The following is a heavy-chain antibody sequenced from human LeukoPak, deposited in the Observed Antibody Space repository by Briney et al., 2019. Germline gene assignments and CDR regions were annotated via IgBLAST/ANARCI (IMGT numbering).Heavy chain of an antibody. CDR2: IKQDGSEK. V-gene: IGHV3-7*01. D-gene: IGHD6-13*01. CDR1: GFTFSSYS. CDR3: ARDRYSSSWYLSATQPKGLSY. J-gene: IGHJ4*02. Sequence: GGSLRLSCAASGFTFSSYSMNWVRQAPGKGLEWVANIKQDGSEKYYVDSVKGRFTISRDNAKNSLYLQMNSLRAEDTAVYYCARDRYSSSWYLSATQPKGLSYWGQGTLVTVSS.